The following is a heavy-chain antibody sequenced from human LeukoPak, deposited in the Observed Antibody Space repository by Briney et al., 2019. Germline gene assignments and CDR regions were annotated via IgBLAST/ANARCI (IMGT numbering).Heavy chain of an antibody. D-gene: IGHD6-13*01. Sequence: GGSLRLSCAASGFTFSSYSMNWVRQAPGKGLEWVSYISSSSSTIYYADSVKGRFTISRDNAKNSLYLQMNNLRVEDTALYYCARDGSAWSRDYWGQGTLVTVSS. CDR2: ISSSSSTI. V-gene: IGHV3-48*01. CDR3: ARDGSAWSRDY. J-gene: IGHJ4*02. CDR1: GFTFSSYS.